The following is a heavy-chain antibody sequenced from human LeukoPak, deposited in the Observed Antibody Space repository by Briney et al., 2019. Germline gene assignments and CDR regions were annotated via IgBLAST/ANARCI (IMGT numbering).Heavy chain of an antibody. D-gene: IGHD1-26*01. Sequence: GDSVKVSCEASGYTFTSYYIHWVRQAPGQGLEWMGIINPSGGTTVYAQNFQGRVIMTRDTSTSTVHMDLSSLRSEDAAVYYCAREPRPVGATSFGYYFDYWGQGTLVTVSS. V-gene: IGHV1-46*01. CDR3: AREPRPVGATSFGYYFDY. CDR1: GYTFTSYY. J-gene: IGHJ4*02. CDR2: INPSGGTT.